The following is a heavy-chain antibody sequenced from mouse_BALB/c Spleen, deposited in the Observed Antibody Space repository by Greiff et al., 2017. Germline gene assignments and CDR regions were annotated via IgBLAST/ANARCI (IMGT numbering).Heavy chain of an antibody. J-gene: IGHJ2*01. CDR1: GFTFSSYA. V-gene: IGHV5-6-5*01. CDR2: ISSGGST. Sequence: EVHLVESGGGLVKPGGSLKLSCAASGFTFSSYAMSWVRQTPEKRLEWVASISSGGSTYYPDSVKGRFTISRDNARNILYLQMSSLRSEDTAMYYCARSEYYYGSSYGYFDYWGQGTTLTVSS. D-gene: IGHD1-1*01. CDR3: ARSEYYYGSSYGYFDY.